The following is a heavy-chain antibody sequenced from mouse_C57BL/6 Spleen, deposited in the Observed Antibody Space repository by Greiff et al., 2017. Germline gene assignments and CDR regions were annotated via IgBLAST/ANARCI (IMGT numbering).Heavy chain of an antibody. CDR2: IWSGGST. CDR3: ARGGVSDYYGSSYDFDY. CDR1: GFSLTSYG. J-gene: IGHJ2*01. Sequence: VQLVESGPGLVQPSQSLSITCTVSGFSLTSYGVHWVRQSPGKGLEWLGVIWSGGSTDYNAAFISRLSISKDNSKSQVFFKMNSLQADDTAIYYCARGGVSDYYGSSYDFDYWGQGTTLTVSS. D-gene: IGHD1-1*01. V-gene: IGHV2-2*01.